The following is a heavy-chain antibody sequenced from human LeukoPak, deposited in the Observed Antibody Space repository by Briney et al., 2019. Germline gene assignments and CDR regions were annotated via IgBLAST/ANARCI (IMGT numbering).Heavy chain of an antibody. CDR3: ARDRYYYDSSGYYGPFDY. Sequence: GGSLRLSCAASGFTFSSYGMHWVRQAPGKGLEWVAVIWYDGSNKYYADSVKGRFTISRDNSKNTLYLQMNSLRAEDTAVYYCARDRYYYDSSGYYGPFDYWGQRTLVTVSS. V-gene: IGHV3-33*01. CDR2: IWYDGSNK. J-gene: IGHJ4*02. D-gene: IGHD3-22*01. CDR1: GFTFSSYG.